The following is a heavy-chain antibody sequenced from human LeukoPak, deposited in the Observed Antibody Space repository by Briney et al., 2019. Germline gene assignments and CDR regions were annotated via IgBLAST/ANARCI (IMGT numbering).Heavy chain of an antibody. D-gene: IGHD3-22*01. CDR1: GGSISSSSHY. V-gene: IGHV4-39*01. CDR2: YYYVGST. CDR3: WRRYYDSSGYWGAFDI. Sequence: SETLSLTCTVSGGSISSSSHYWAWIRQPPGKGLEWIGSYYYVGSTYYNPSLKSRVTISVDTSKNQFSLKLSSVTGADTAVYYCWRRYYDSSGYWGAFDIWGQGTMVTVCS. J-gene: IGHJ3*02.